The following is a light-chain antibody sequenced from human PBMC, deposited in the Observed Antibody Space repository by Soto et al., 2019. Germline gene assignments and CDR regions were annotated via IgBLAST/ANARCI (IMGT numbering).Light chain of an antibody. Sequence: QSVLTQPASVSGSPGQSITISCTGTSSTVGGFNVVSWYQQHPGKAPKVIIYEGIKRPSGVSNRFSGSNSGGTASLTISGLQAQDEADYYCCSYVAATNYVLGNGTKVT. V-gene: IGLV2-23*01. J-gene: IGLJ1*01. CDR2: EGI. CDR3: CSYVAATNYV. CDR1: SSTVGGFNV.